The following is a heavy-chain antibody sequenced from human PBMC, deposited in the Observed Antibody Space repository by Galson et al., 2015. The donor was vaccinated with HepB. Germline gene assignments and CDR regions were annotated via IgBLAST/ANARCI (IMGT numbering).Heavy chain of an antibody. J-gene: IGHJ4*02. CDR2: ISYDGSNK. CDR3: ARDVGFCGDIPDY. CDR1: GFTFSTYA. V-gene: IGHV3-30-3*01. D-gene: IGHD4-17*01. Sequence: SLRLSCAASGFTFSTYAMHWVRQAPGKGLEWVAVISYDGSNKYYADSVKGRFTISRDTSKNTLYLQMNSLRAEDTAVYYCARDVGFCGDIPDYWGQGTLVTVSS.